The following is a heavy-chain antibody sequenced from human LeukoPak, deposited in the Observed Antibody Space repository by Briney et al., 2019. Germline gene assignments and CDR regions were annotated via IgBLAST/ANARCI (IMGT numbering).Heavy chain of an antibody. D-gene: IGHD5-12*01. CDR1: GGSVSSYY. V-gene: IGHV4-59*08. Sequence: KPSETLSLTCTVSGGSVSSYYWGWIRQPPGKWLEWIGYISYTGSTNYNPSLKSRVTISVDTSKNQFSLKLISVTAADTAVYYCARHKATTIGWPSDYWGQGILVTVSS. CDR2: ISYTGST. CDR3: ARHKATTIGWPSDY. J-gene: IGHJ4*02.